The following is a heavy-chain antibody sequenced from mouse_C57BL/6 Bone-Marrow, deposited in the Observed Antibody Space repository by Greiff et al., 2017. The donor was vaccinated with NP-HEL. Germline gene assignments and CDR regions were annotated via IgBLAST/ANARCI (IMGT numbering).Heavy chain of an antibody. J-gene: IGHJ4*01. CDR2: ISSGSSTI. CDR1: GFTFSDYR. D-gene: IGHD2-12*01. V-gene: IGHV5-17*01. CDR3: ARRYRGLCYYAMDY. Sequence: EVQGVESGGGLVKPGGSLKLSCAASGFTFSDYRMHWVRQAPEKGLEWVAYISSGSSTIYYADTVKGRFTISRDNAKNTLFLQMTSLRSEDTAMYYCARRYRGLCYYAMDYWGRGTSVTVSS.